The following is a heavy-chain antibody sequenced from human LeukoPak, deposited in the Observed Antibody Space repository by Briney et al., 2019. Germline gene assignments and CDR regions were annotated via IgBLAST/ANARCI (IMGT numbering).Heavy chain of an antibody. J-gene: IGHJ3*02. CDR3: VQEGPRGLAFDI. CDR2: ISYDGSNK. V-gene: IGHV3-30*18. Sequence: AGGSLRLSCAASGFTFSSYGMHWVRQAPGKGLEWVAVISYDGSNKYYADSVKGRFTISRDNPKNTLYLQMNSLRAEDTAVYYCVQEGPRGLAFDIWGQGTKVTVSS. CDR1: GFTFSSYG.